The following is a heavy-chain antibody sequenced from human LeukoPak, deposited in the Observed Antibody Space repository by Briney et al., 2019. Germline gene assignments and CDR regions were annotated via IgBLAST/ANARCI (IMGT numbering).Heavy chain of an antibody. J-gene: IGHJ5*02. V-gene: IGHV4-34*01. CDR2: INHSGST. CDR1: GGSFSGYY. CDR3: ARETNWFDP. Sequence: SEALSLTCAVYGGSFSGYYWSWIRQPPGKGLEWIGEINHSGSTNYNPSLKSRVTISVDTSKNQFSLKLSSVTAADTAVYYCARETNWFDPWGQGTLVTVSS.